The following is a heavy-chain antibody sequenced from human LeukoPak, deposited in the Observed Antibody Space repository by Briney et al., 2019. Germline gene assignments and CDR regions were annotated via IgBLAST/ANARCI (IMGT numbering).Heavy chain of an antibody. CDR1: GFIFSSYG. CDR3: AICHWYSSGCRNDY. CDR2: ISGSGGST. Sequence: GGALRLSCAASGFIFSSYGVHWVRQGPGKGVEWVSAISGSGGSTYYADSVKGRFTISRDNSKNTLYLQMNSLRAEDTAVYYCAICHWYSSGCRNDYWGQGTLVTVSS. D-gene: IGHD6-19*01. J-gene: IGHJ4*02. V-gene: IGHV3-23*01.